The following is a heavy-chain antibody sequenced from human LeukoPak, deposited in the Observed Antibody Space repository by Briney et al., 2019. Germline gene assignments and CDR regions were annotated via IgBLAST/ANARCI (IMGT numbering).Heavy chain of an antibody. J-gene: IGHJ4*02. V-gene: IGHV3-23*01. CDR1: GFTFSSNA. CDR2: ISGSGGST. Sequence: GGSLRLSCAASGFTFSSNAMSWFRQAPGKGLEWVSAISGSGGSTYYADSVKGRFTISRDNSKNTLYLQMNSLRAEDTAVYYCAKDSRAIFEVVIIRRRYYFDYWGQGTLVTVSS. D-gene: IGHD3-3*01. CDR3: AKDSRAIFEVVIIRRRYYFDY.